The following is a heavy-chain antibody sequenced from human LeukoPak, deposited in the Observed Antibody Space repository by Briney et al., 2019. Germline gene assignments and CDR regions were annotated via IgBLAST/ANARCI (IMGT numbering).Heavy chain of an antibody. D-gene: IGHD3-10*01. Sequence: GGSLRLSCAASGFTFSSYSMNWVRQAPGKGLEWVSYISSSSSTIYYADSVKGRFTISRDNAKNSPYLQMNSLRAEDTAVYYCARALGYRGVSSAFDIWGQGTMVTVSS. CDR2: ISSSSSTI. CDR3: ARALGYRGVSSAFDI. J-gene: IGHJ3*02. V-gene: IGHV3-48*01. CDR1: GFTFSSYS.